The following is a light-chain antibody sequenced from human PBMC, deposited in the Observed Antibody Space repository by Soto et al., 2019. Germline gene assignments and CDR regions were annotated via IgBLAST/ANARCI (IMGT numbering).Light chain of an antibody. CDR3: SSYTSSNTAV. Sequence: QSALTQPASVSGSPGQSITISCTGTSSDVGGYNYVSWYQHHPGKAPKLMIYDVSNRPSGVSNRFSGSKSGNTASLTISGLQAEDEADYYCSSYTSSNTAVFGGGTKVTVL. CDR1: SSDVGGYNY. J-gene: IGLJ2*01. CDR2: DVS. V-gene: IGLV2-14*03.